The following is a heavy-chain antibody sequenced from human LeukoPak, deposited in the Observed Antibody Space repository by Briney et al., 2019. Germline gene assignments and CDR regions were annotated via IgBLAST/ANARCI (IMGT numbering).Heavy chain of an antibody. CDR3: ARVKTLIVVVRLFDY. D-gene: IGHD3-22*01. J-gene: IGHJ4*02. Sequence: GASVMVSCKASGYTFTGYYIHWVRQAPGQGLEWLGWINPNSGGTNYAQKFQGRVTMTRDTSISTSFMELSRLRSDDTAVYYCARVKTLIVVVRLFDYWGQGTLVTVSS. V-gene: IGHV1-2*02. CDR2: INPNSGGT. CDR1: GYTFTGYY.